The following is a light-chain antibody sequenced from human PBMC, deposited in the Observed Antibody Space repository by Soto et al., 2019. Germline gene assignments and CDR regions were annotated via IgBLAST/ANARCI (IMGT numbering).Light chain of an antibody. CDR2: AVS. V-gene: IGLV2-14*03. Sequence: QSVLTQPASLSGSPGQSITISCTGTNTDIGAYNRVCWYQQHPGKVPKLLMYAVSNRPSGVSNRFSGSKSGNTASLTISGLLSEDEADYYCVSYTNSDSWVFGGGTKLTVL. J-gene: IGLJ3*02. CDR1: NTDIGAYNR. CDR3: VSYTNSDSWV.